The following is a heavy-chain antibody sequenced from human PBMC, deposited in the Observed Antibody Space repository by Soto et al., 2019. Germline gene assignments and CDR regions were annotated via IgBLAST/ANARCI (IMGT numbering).Heavy chain of an antibody. CDR2: IHHSGST. J-gene: IGHJ4*02. D-gene: IGHD1-26*01. CDR1: GGSIISNY. Sequence: LSRTCAVSGGSIISNYWIWIREPPGKGLEWIGYIHHSGSTNYNPSLKSRVTISLDTSQNPFSLNLSSVTAAVTAVYYCAWVNYSGGEGYSPAFDNWGQGTMVTVSS. CDR3: AWVNYSGGEGYSPAFDN. V-gene: IGHV4-59*03.